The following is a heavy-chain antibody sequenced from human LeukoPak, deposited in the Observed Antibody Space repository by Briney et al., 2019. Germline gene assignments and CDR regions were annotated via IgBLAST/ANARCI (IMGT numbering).Heavy chain of an antibody. CDR3: ARVRVGATPYFDY. D-gene: IGHD1-26*01. J-gene: IGHJ4*02. CDR1: GGSINSDY. CDR2: IYHSGST. Sequence: SETLSLTCSVSGGSINSDYWNWIRQPPGKGLEWIGYIYHSGSTNYNPSLKSRVTISVDTSKNQFSLKLSSVTAADTAVYYCARVRVGATPYFDYWGQGTLVTVSS. V-gene: IGHV4-59*12.